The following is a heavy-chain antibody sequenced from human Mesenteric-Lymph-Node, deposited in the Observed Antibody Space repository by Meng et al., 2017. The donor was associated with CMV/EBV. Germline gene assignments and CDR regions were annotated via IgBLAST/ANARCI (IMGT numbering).Heavy chain of an antibody. J-gene: IGHJ4*02. CDR3: AKDSYSGSYYLNPFDY. V-gene: IGHV3-23*01. CDR2: ISGSGGST. Sequence: SGFTFSRYAMGWVRQAPGKGLEWVSAISGSGGSTYYADSVKGRFTISRDNSKNTLYLQMNSLRAEDTAVYYCAKDSYSGSYYLNPFDYWGQGTLVTVSS. D-gene: IGHD3-10*01. CDR1: GFTFSRYA.